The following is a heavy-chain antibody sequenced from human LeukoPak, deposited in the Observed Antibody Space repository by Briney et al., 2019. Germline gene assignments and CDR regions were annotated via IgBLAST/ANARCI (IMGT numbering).Heavy chain of an antibody. D-gene: IGHD6-13*01. J-gene: IGHJ4*02. V-gene: IGHV3-23*01. CDR3: ARDPASGSSWPPLGY. CDR2: ISGYGGDT. CDR1: GFTFSNFA. Sequence: GGSLRLSCAASGFTFSNFAMSWVRQAPGKGLEWVSSISGYGGDTYYTDSVKGRFTISRDNSKNTLYLQMNSLRAEDTAVYYCARDPASGSSWPPLGYWGQGTLVTVSS.